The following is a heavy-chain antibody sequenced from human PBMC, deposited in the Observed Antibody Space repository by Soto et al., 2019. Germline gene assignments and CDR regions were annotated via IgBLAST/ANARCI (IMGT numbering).Heavy chain of an antibody. CDR3: ARLEPPIDY. J-gene: IGHJ4*02. CDR2: IYYSGST. CDR1: GGSISSSSYY. V-gene: IGHV4-39*01. Sequence: PSESLSLTCTVSGGSISSSSYYWGWIRQPPGKGLEWIGSIYYSGSTYYNPSLKSRVTISVDTSKNQFSLKLSSVTAADTAVYYCARLEPPIDYWGQGTLVTVSS.